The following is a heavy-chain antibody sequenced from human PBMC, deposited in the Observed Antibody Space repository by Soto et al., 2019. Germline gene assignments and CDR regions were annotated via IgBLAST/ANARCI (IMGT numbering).Heavy chain of an antibody. Sequence: PSDTLCLTCTVSGGFISSYYWSWIRQPPGKGLEWIGYIYYSGSTNYNPSLKSRVTISVDTSKNQFSLKLSSVTAADTAVYYCARRYVSCFDYWGQGTLVTV. D-gene: IGHD2-15*01. CDR1: GGFISSYY. CDR2: IYYSGST. CDR3: ARRYVSCFDY. V-gene: IGHV4-59*08. J-gene: IGHJ4*02.